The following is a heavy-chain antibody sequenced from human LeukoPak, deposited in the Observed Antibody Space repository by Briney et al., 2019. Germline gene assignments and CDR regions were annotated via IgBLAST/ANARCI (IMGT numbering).Heavy chain of an antibody. CDR1: GGSISSYY. J-gene: IGHJ4*02. CDR2: IYYSGST. CDR3: ARDSGSYLGESDY. D-gene: IGHD1-26*01. Sequence: SETLSLTCTVSGGSISSYYWSWIRQPPGKGLEWSGYIYYSGSTNYNPSLKSRVTISVDTSKNQFSLKLSSVTAADTAVYYCARDSGSYLGESDYWGQGTLVTVSS. V-gene: IGHV4-59*12.